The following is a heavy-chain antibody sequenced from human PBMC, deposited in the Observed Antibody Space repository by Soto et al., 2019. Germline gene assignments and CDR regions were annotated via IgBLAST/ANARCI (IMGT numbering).Heavy chain of an antibody. J-gene: IGHJ3*02. CDR3: ARDYYNSSGYYFHAFDI. CDR1: GFTFSSAA. CDR2: ISNGGSNK. V-gene: IGHV3-30-3*01. D-gene: IGHD3-22*01. Sequence: QVLLVESGGGVVQPGRSLRLSCAASGFTFSSAAMHWVRQAPGKGLEWVAVISNGGSNKYYADSVKGRFTISSDTAKKTSFLQMNSLRAEDTAVYYCARDYYNSSGYYFHAFDIWGQGTMVTVSS.